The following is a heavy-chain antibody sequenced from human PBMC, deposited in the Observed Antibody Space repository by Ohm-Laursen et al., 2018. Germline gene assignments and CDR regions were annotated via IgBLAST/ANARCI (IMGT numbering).Heavy chain of an antibody. D-gene: IGHD2-15*01. CDR3: AKGKLAHCSGATCYPFDY. Sequence: SLRLSCAAPGFTFSDYSMNWVRHAPGTGLEWVSSIVHSGVDTYYADSVKGRFTISRDNSKNTLYLQMNSLRADDTAVYYCAKGKLAHCSGATCYPFDYWGQGTLVTVSS. J-gene: IGHJ4*02. V-gene: IGHV3-23*01. CDR1: GFTFSDYS. CDR2: IVHSGVDT.